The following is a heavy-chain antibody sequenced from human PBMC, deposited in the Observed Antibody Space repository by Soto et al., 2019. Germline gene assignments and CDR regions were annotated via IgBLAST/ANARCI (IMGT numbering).Heavy chain of an antibody. CDR3: ARHACGAAAGDYYYFYGMDL. CDR1: GYRFTSYW. V-gene: IGHV5-10-1*01. D-gene: IGHD6-13*01. CDR2: IDPSDSYT. Sequence: GQSQNLSCKGSGYRFTSYWISWVRQMPGKGLEWMGRIDPSDSYTNYSPSFQGHVTISADKPISTAYLQWSSLKASDTAMYYCARHACGAAAGDYYYFYGMDLWGQGTTVT. J-gene: IGHJ6*02.